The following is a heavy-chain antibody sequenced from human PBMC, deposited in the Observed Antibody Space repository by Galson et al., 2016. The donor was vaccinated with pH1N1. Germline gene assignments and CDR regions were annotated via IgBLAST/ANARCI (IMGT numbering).Heavy chain of an antibody. CDR3: ASNQRFLEQDAFDF. D-gene: IGHD3-3*01. V-gene: IGHV3-30*02. CDR2: VHYDGNNK. Sequence: SLRLSCAASGFTFNSYGMHWVRQGPGKGLEWVAFVHYDGNNKYYADSVKGRFTVSRDNSKNTLYLQMNSLRAEDTAHYYCASNQRFLEQDAFDFWGLGTRVTVSS. CDR1: GFTFNSYG. J-gene: IGHJ3*01.